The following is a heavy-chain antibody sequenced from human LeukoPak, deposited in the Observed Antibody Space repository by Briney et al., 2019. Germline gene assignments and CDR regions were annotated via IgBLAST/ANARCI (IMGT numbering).Heavy chain of an antibody. CDR2: IWSDGSEK. J-gene: IGHJ3*02. CDR3: VRASGPFDI. V-gene: IGHV3-33*08. Sequence: PGGSLRLSCAASGFAFSGYAIHWVRQAPGKGLEWVAVIWSDGSEKYYADSVKGRLTISRDNSKSTLYLQMNSLRVEDTAVYYCVRASGPFDIWGQGTMVTVSS. D-gene: IGHD6-25*01. CDR1: GFAFSGYA.